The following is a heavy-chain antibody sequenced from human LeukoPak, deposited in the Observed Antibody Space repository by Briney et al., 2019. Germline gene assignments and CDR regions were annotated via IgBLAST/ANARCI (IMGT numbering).Heavy chain of an antibody. CDR2: INHSGST. Sequence: SETLSLTCTVSGYSISSGYYWSWIRQPPGKGLEWIGEINHSGSTNYNPSLKSRVTISVDTSKNQFSLKLSSVTAADTAVYYCARLMDTAMVPWYFDLWGRGTLVTVSS. J-gene: IGHJ2*01. CDR3: ARLMDTAMVPWYFDL. CDR1: GYSISSGYY. D-gene: IGHD5-18*01. V-gene: IGHV4-38-2*02.